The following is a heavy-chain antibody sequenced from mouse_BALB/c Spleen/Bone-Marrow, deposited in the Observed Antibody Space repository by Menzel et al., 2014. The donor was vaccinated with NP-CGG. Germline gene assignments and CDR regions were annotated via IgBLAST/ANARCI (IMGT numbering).Heavy chain of an antibody. CDR2: ILPGSGNT. V-gene: IGHV1-9*01. J-gene: IGHJ4*01. CDR3: AREDITTVVEMDY. Sequence: QVQLQQSGAELMKPGASVKISCKATGYTFSSYWIEWVKQRPGHGLEWIGEILPGSGNTNYNEKFKGKATFTADTSSNTAYRRLSSLTSEDSAVYYCAREDITTVVEMDYWGQGTSVTVSS. D-gene: IGHD1-1*01. CDR1: GYTFSSYW.